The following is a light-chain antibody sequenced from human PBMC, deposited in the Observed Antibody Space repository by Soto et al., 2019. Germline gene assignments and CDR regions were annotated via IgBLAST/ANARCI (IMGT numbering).Light chain of an antibody. J-gene: IGKJ1*01. CDR3: QRYKCYSDA. Sequence: IQGAQSPSTQSGSVGARVTITCRASQTISSWLAWYQQKPGKAPKLLIYKASTLKSGVPSRFSGSGSGTEFTLTISILQPDDFTTYYCQRYKCYSDALGQGTKV. CDR2: KAS. V-gene: IGKV1-5*03. CDR1: QTISSW.